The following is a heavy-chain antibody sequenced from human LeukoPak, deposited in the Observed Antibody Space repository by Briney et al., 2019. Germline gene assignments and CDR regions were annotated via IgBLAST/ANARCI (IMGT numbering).Heavy chain of an antibody. CDR3: ARGADWLDP. J-gene: IGHJ5*02. D-gene: IGHD6-19*01. V-gene: IGHV4-59*01. Sequence: SETLSLTCIVSGGSISSYYWSWIRQPPGEGLEWIGYIYYSGSTNYNPSLNSRATISVDTSKNQFSLKLTSVTAADTAVYHCARGADWLDPWGQGTLFTVSS. CDR1: GGSISSYY. CDR2: IYYSGST.